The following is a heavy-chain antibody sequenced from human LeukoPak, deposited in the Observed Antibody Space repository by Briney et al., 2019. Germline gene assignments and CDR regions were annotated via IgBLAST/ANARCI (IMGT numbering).Heavy chain of an antibody. CDR1: GYTFTGYY. D-gene: IGHD1-26*01. CDR2: IDPNNGGT. J-gene: IGHJ4*02. V-gene: IGHV1-2*02. CDR3: ARGLAARESYFDY. Sequence: ASVKVSCKASGYTFTGYYMHWVRQAPGQGLEWMGWIDPNNGGTNYAQKFQGRVTMTSDTSISTAYMDLTILRSDDTAVYFCARGLAARESYFDYWGQGTLVTVSS.